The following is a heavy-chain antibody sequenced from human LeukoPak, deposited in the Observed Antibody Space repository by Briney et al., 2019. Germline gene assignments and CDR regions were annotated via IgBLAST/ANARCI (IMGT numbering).Heavy chain of an antibody. CDR2: ISYDGSNK. CDR3: ANRGATNFYFDY. CDR1: GFTFSSYG. V-gene: IGHV3-30*18. J-gene: IGHJ4*02. Sequence: QPGGSLRLSCAASGFTFSSYGMHWVRQAPGKGLEWVAVISYDGSNKYYADSVKGRFTISRDNSKNTLYLQMNSLRAEDTAVYYCANRGATNFYFDYWGQGTLVTASS. D-gene: IGHD1-26*01.